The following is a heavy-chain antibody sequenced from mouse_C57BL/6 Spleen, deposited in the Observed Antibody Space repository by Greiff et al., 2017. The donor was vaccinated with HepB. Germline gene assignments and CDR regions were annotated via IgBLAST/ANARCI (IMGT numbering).Heavy chain of an antibody. D-gene: IGHD2-1*01. CDR2: IYPGDGDT. CDR1: GYAFSSSW. J-gene: IGHJ2*01. Sequence: VQLQQSGPELVKPGASVKISCKASGYAFSSSWMNWVKQRPGKGLEWIGRIYPGDGDTNYNGKFKGKATLTADKSSSTAYMQLSSLTSEDSAVYFCALAYGNYYYFDYWGQGTTLTVSS. V-gene: IGHV1-82*01. CDR3: ALAYGNYYYFDY.